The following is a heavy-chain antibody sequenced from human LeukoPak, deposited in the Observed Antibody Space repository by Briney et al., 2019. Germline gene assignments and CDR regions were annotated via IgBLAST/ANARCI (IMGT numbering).Heavy chain of an antibody. V-gene: IGHV3-23*01. CDR2: ISGSGGST. D-gene: IGHD3-3*01. Sequence: PGGSLRLSCAASGFTFSSYAMSWVRQAPGKGLEWVSAISGSGGSTYYADSVKGRFTISRDNSKNTLYLQMNSLRAEDTAVYYCAKMGRFLEWLSEYFQHWGQGTLVTVSS. CDR3: AKMGRFLEWLSEYFQH. CDR1: GFTFSSYA. J-gene: IGHJ1*01.